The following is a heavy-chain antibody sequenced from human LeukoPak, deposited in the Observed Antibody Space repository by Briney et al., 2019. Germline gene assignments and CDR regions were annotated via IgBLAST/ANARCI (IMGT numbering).Heavy chain of an antibody. CDR2: ISSSGSTI. J-gene: IGHJ3*02. CDR3: VSAVVRGGGFTFDI. Sequence: GGSLRLSCAASGFTFSSYEMNWVRQAPGKGLEWVSYISSSGSTIYYADSVKGRFTISRDNAKNSLYLQMNSLRAEATAVYYCVSAVVRGGGFTFDIWGQGTRVTVSS. CDR1: GFTFSSYE. V-gene: IGHV3-48*03. D-gene: IGHD3-10*01.